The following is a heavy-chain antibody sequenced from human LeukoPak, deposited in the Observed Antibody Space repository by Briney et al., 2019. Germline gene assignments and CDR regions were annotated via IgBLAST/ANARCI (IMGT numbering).Heavy chain of an antibody. J-gene: IGHJ4*02. CDR2: INYSGRS. CDR1: GNSITSDF. V-gene: IGHV4-59*08. CDR3: ARLDCLSDECYNY. Sequence: SETLSLTCIVSGNSITSDFWSWIRQSPGKGLEWIGYINYSGRSEYDPSLKSRVTISVDRSRKRASLKMRSVTAADTAVYYCARLDCLSDECYNYWAVGALVTVSS. D-gene: IGHD2-21*01.